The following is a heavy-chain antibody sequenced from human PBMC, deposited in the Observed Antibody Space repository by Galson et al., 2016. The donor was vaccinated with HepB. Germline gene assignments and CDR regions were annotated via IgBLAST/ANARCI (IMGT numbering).Heavy chain of an antibody. Sequence: SETLSLTCTVSGDYITSYSWSWIRQPPGKGLEWIGYIYYRGSTNYNPSLKSRVTISVATSKNQFSLKLSSVTAADTAVYYCARRTSSWYYFDYWGQGTLVTVSS. D-gene: IGHD2-2*01. CDR3: ARRTSSWYYFDY. J-gene: IGHJ4*02. V-gene: IGHV4-59*08. CDR2: IYYRGST. CDR1: GDYITSYS.